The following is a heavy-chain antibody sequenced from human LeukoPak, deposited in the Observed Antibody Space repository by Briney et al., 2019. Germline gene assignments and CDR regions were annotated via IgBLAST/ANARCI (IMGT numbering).Heavy chain of an antibody. V-gene: IGHV3-66*01. CDR3: ARIRRFPNWFDP. CDR1: GFTVSSNY. D-gene: IGHD2-21*01. J-gene: IGHJ5*02. CDR2: IYSGGSA. Sequence: GGSLRLSCAASGFTVSSNYMSWVRQAPGKGLEWVLVIYSGGSAYYADSVKGRFTISRDNSKNTLYLQMNSLRAEDTAVYYCARIRRFPNWFDPWGQGTLVTVSS.